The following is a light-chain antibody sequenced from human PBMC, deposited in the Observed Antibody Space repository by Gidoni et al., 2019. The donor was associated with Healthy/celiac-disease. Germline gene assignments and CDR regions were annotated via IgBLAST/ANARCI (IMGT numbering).Light chain of an antibody. V-gene: IGLV3-1*01. CDR3: QAWDNSHYV. CDR2: QDS. Sequence: VLVIYQDSKRPSGIPERFPGSNSGNTATLTISGTQAMDEADYYCQAWDNSHYVFGTGTKVTVL. J-gene: IGLJ1*01.